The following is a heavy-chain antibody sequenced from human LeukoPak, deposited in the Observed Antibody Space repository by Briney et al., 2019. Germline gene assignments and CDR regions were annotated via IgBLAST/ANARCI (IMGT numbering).Heavy chain of an antibody. CDR1: GFTFGSYA. V-gene: IGHV3-30-3*01. CDR3: ARDYDDSSGYYYWASYYYYGMDV. Sequence: GGSLRLSCAASGFTFGSYAMHWVRQAPGKGLEWVAVISYDGSNKYYADSVKGRFTISRDNSKNTLYLQMNSLRAEDTAVYYCARDYDDSSGYYYWASYYYYGMDVWGQGTTVTVSS. CDR2: ISYDGSNK. J-gene: IGHJ6*02. D-gene: IGHD3-22*01.